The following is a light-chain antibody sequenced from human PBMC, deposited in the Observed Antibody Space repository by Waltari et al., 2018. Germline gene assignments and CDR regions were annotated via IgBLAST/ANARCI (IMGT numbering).Light chain of an antibody. Sequence: ELVFTQSPGTLSLSPGESATLSCRASKSVSSISLTWYQQKPGQAPKLLIYGASSRATGIPDRFSGSGSGTDFALTISRLEPEDFAVYYCQQYDGIVLTFGGGTKVEI. J-gene: IGKJ4*01. CDR1: KSVSSIS. CDR3: QQYDGIVLT. V-gene: IGKV3-20*01. CDR2: GAS.